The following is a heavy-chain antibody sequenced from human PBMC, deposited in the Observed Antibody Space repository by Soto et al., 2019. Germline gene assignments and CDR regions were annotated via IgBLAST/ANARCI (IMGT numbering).Heavy chain of an antibody. J-gene: IGHJ4*02. V-gene: IGHV3-30*03. Sequence: QVQLVESGGGVVQPGRSLRLSCAASGFTFSSYGMHWVRQAPGKGLEWVAVISYDGRNKNYADSVKGRFTISRDNSKXXXXXXXXXXXXXXXXXXXXXXXXXXXXXXXXFDYWGQGTLVTVSS. CDR2: ISYDGRNK. CDR1: GFTFSSYG. CDR3: XXXXXXXXXXXXFDY.